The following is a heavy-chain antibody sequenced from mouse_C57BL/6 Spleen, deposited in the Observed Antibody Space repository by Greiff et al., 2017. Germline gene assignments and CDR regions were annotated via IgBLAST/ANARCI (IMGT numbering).Heavy chain of an antibody. Sequence: EVNLVESGGGLVKPGGSLKLSCAASGFTFSDYGMHWVRQAPEKGLEWVAYISSGSSTIYYADTVKGRFTISRDNAKNTLFLQMTSLRSEDTAMYYCASRVSWAFDYWGQGTTLTVSS. CDR2: ISSGSSTI. J-gene: IGHJ2*01. CDR3: ASRVSWAFDY. CDR1: GFTFSDYG. V-gene: IGHV5-17*01. D-gene: IGHD1-1*01.